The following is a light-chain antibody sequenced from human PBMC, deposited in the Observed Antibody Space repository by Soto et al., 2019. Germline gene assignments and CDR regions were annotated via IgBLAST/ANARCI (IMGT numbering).Light chain of an antibody. V-gene: IGKV2-28*01. Sequence: EIVMTQSPLSLPVTPGEPASISCRSSQSLLHSNGYDYLDWYLQKPGQSPQVLISLGSNRASGVPDRFSGSGTGTDFTLKISRVEAEDVGVYYCMQALQTPRTFGQGTKLEIK. CDR2: LGS. CDR3: MQALQTPRT. J-gene: IGKJ2*02. CDR1: QSLLHSNGYDY.